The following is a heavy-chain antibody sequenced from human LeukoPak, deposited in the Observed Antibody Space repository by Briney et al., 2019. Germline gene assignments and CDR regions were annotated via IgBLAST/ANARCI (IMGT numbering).Heavy chain of an antibody. CDR3: ARGSGWYEVNGFDY. CDR1: GYTFTGYY. V-gene: IGHV1-2*02. CDR2: INPNSGGT. D-gene: IGHD6-19*01. J-gene: IGHJ4*02. Sequence: GASVKVSCKASGYTFTGYYMHWVRQAPGQGLEWMGWINPNSGGTNYAQKFQGRVTMTRDTSISTAYMELSRLRSDDTAVYYCARGSGWYEVNGFDYWGQGTLVTVSS.